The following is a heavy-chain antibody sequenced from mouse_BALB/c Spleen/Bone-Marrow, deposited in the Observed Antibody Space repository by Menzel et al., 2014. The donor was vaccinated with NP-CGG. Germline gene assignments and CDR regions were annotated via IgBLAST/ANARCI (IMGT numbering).Heavy chain of an antibody. D-gene: IGHD2-3*01. Sequence: EVKLQESGGNLVQPGGSLKLSCAASGFTFSSYTMSWVRQTPEKRLEWVAYISNGGGSTYYPDTVKGRFTISRDNATNTLYLQMSSLKSEDTAMYYCARQSYEGFAYWGQGTLVTVSA. CDR3: ARQSYEGFAY. CDR2: ISNGGGST. V-gene: IGHV5-12-2*01. CDR1: GFTFSSYT. J-gene: IGHJ3*01.